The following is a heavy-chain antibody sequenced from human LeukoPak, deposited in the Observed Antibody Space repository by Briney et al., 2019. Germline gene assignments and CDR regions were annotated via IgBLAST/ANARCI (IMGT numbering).Heavy chain of an antibody. CDR1: GFSFPNYW. CDR2: VNLDGSQK. Sequence: GGSLRLSCAAPGFSFPNYWMTWVRQAPGKGLEWVANVNLDGSQKYYLDSVKGRFTISRDNAKNSLYLQMNSLRAEDTGVYYCAKFGHYYMDVWGKGTTVTVSS. CDR3: AKFGHYYMDV. J-gene: IGHJ6*03. V-gene: IGHV3-7*01. D-gene: IGHD3-10*01.